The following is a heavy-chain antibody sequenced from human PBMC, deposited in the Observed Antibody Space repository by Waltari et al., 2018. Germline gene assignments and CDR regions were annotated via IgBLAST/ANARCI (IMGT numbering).Heavy chain of an antibody. V-gene: IGHV1-69*04. D-gene: IGHD2-21*01. CDR2: IIPILGIA. CDR3: ARGCGGDWADAFDI. CDR1: GGTFSSYA. Sequence: QVQLVQSGAEVKKPGSSVKVSCKASGGTFSSYAISWVRQAPGQGLEWMGGIIPILGIANDAQKFQGRVTITADESTSTAYMELSSLRSEDTAVYYCARGCGGDWADAFDIWGQGTMVTVSS. J-gene: IGHJ3*02.